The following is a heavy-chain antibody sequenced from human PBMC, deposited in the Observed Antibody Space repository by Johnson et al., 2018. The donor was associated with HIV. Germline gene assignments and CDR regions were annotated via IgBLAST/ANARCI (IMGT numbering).Heavy chain of an antibody. D-gene: IGHD2-21*02. CDR2: ISYDGSNK. Sequence: QVQLVESGGGLVQPGRSLRLSCVASRFTFSSYALHWVRQAPGKGLEWVAVISYDGSNKFYTDSVKGRFTFSRDNSKNTVYLQMNSLGVDDTALYYCARAPKQGFRDFAGGAFDVWGQGTMVTVSS. CDR3: ARAPKQGFRDFAGGAFDV. V-gene: IGHV3-30*14. J-gene: IGHJ3*01. CDR1: RFTFSSYA.